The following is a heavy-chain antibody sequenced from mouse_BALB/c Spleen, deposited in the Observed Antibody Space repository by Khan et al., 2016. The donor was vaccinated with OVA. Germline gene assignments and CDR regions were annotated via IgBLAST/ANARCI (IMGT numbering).Heavy chain of an antibody. CDR3: ARGMNWDRFAY. Sequence: VQLQQSGAELVRPGSSVKISCKASGYAFSSYWMNWVKQRPGQGLEWIGQIYPGDGDTNYNGKFKGEATLNADKTSITAYMQLSSVTSEDCAAYFCARGMNWDRFAYWGQGTLVTVSA. D-gene: IGHD4-1*01. J-gene: IGHJ3*01. CDR2: IYPGDGDT. V-gene: IGHV1-80*01. CDR1: GYAFSSYW.